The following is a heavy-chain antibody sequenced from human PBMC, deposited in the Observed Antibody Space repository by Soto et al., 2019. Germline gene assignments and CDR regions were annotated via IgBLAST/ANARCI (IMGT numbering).Heavy chain of an antibody. CDR2: IRSKANSYAT. J-gene: IGHJ4*02. CDR3: TRLSSDSSSGFFDY. V-gene: IGHV3-73*02. CDR1: GFTFSGSA. D-gene: IGHD6-6*01. Sequence: EVPLVESGGGLVQPGGSLKLSCAASGFTFSGSAMHWVRQASGKGLEWVGRIRSKANSYATAYAASVKGRFTISRDDSKNTAYLQMNSLKTEDTAVYYCTRLSSDSSSGFFDYWGQGTLVTVSS.